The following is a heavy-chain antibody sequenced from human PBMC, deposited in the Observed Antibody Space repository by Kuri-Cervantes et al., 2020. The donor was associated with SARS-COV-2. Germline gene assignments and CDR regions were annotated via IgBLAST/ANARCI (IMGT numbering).Heavy chain of an antibody. D-gene: IGHD4-23*01. CDR1: GFTLSSYG. CDR3: ARVDRTGGNALVGY. Sequence: GESLKISCAASGFTLSSYGMQWARQAPGKGLEWVAVISYDGSNKYYADSVKGRFTISRDNSKNTLYLQMNSLRAEDTAVYYCARVDRTGGNALVGYWGQGTLVTVSS. V-gene: IGHV3-30*03. J-gene: IGHJ4*02. CDR2: ISYDGSNK.